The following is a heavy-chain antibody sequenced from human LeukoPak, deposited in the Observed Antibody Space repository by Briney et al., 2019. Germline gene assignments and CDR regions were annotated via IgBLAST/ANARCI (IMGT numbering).Heavy chain of an antibody. J-gene: IGHJ6*02. CDR2: IYRSGDT. CDR3: ARDDFEYSVYYGMDV. D-gene: IGHD3-9*01. V-gene: IGHV4-4*07. CDR1: GGSISTYY. Sequence: SETMSLTCSVSGGSISTYYWSWIRQPAGKGLEWIGRIYRSGDTNYNTSLKSRVTMSVDTSKNQISLRLRSVTAADTAVYYCARDDFEYSVYYGMDVWGQGTTVSVSS.